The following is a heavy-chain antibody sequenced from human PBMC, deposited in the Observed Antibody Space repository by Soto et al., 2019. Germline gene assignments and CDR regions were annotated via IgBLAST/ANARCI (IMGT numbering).Heavy chain of an antibody. Sequence: ASVKVSCKASGYTFTRYTMNWVRRAPGQRLEWMGWINPDNGNTKSSQKFQDRVIITRDTSASTAYMDLSSLRSEDTAVYYCARGIATGQLDPWGQGTLVTVSS. CDR2: INPDNGNT. D-gene: IGHD2-15*01. CDR1: GYTFTRYT. J-gene: IGHJ5*02. V-gene: IGHV1-3*01. CDR3: ARGIATGQLDP.